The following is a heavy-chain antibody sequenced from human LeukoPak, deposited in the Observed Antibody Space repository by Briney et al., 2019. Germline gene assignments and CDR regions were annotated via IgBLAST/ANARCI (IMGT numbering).Heavy chain of an antibody. J-gene: IGHJ6*03. CDR2: ICGSGGST. D-gene: IGHD2-2*01. CDR1: GFTFSSYA. V-gene: IGHV3-23*01. Sequence: GGPLRLPCAASGFTFSSYAMIYAAQPPGKGREGCSPICGSGGSTYYAGAVKGQFTISRDNSKNTLYLQMNSLRAEDTAVYYCGRVYCSTTSCYDYYDYYMDVCGKGTTVTVSS. CDR3: GRVYCSTTSCYDYYDYYMDV.